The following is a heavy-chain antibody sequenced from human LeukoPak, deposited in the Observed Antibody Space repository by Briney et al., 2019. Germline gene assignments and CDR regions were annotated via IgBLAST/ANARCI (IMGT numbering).Heavy chain of an antibody. CDR1: GDSVSSNSAA. CDR2: AYYRSKWYN. Sequence: TSQTLSLTCAISGDSVSSNSAAWNWIRQSPSRGLEWLGRAYYRSKWYNDYAVSVKSRITINPDTSKNQFSLKLSSVTSADTAVYYCARARTFGVVIHDAFDIWGQGTMVTVSS. V-gene: IGHV6-1*01. CDR3: ARARTFGVVIHDAFDI. D-gene: IGHD3-3*01. J-gene: IGHJ3*02.